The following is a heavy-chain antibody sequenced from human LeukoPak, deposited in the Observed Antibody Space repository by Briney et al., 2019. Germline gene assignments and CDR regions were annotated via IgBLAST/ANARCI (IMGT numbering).Heavy chain of an antibody. V-gene: IGHV4-59*01. Sequence: GSLRLSCAASGFTFSSYWMSWIRQSPGKGLEWIGYIYYSGNTNYNPSLKSRVTISVDTSKNQFSLKLSSVTAADTAVYYCARVAVAAREYFDYWGQGTLVTVSS. CDR1: GFTFSSYW. CDR2: IYYSGNT. CDR3: ARVAVAAREYFDY. J-gene: IGHJ4*02. D-gene: IGHD6-19*01.